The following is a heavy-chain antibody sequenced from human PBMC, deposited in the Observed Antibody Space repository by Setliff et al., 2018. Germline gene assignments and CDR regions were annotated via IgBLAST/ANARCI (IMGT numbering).Heavy chain of an antibody. CDR2: ITDSGRTT. Sequence: GGSLRLSCAASGFTFSSYAMSWVRQAPGKEPEWVSTITDSGRTTYYGPSLRGRFTISRDNSRNTLYLQMSSLRAEDAAIYYCARRGGTAGARAFDIWGQGTMVTVSS. V-gene: IGHV3-23*01. D-gene: IGHD2-8*02. J-gene: IGHJ3*02. CDR1: GFTFSSYA. CDR3: ARRGGTAGARAFDI.